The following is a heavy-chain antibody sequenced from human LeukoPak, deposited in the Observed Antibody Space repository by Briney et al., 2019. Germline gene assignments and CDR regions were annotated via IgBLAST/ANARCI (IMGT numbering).Heavy chain of an antibody. D-gene: IGHD5-18*01. J-gene: IGHJ4*02. V-gene: IGHV3-23*01. Sequence: PGGSLRLSCAASGFTFSSYAMSWVRQAPGKGREWVSTISGSGGSTYYADSVKGRFTISRDNSKNTLYLQMNSLRAEDTAVYYCAKAGYGTNSQFDYWGQGTLVTVSS. CDR3: AKAGYGTNSQFDY. CDR1: GFTFSSYA. CDR2: ISGSGGST.